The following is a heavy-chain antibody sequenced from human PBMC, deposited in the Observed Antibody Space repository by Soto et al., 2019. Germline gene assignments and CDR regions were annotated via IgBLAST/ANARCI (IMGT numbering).Heavy chain of an antibody. J-gene: IGHJ6*02. V-gene: IGHV4-31*03. CDR2: IYSNGDT. Sequence: SETLSLTCSVSSDSMNSGGYYWSWIRQHPGKGLEWVGYIYSNGDTYYNPSLKSRVTISVDTSKNQFSLNLTSVTAADTAVYYCARRGGSSSGYYYYAMDVWGQGTTVTVSS. CDR3: ARRGGSSSGYYYYAMDV. CDR1: SDSMNSGGYY. D-gene: IGHD6-6*01.